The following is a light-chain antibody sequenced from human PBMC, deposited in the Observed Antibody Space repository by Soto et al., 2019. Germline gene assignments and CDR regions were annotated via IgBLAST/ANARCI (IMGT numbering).Light chain of an antibody. J-gene: IGLJ2*01. CDR1: SGHSSYI. V-gene: IGLV4-60*02. Sequence: QLVLTQSSSASASLGSSVKLTCTLSSGHSSYIIAWHQQQPGKATRYLMKLEGSGSYNKGSGVPDRFSGSSSGADRYLTISNLQFEDEADYYCETWDSNTLVFGGGTKLTVL. CDR2: LEGSGSY. CDR3: ETWDSNTLV.